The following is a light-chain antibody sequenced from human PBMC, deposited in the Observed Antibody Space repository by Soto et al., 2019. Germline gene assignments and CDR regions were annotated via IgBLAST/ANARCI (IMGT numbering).Light chain of an antibody. J-gene: IGKJ4*01. V-gene: IGKV3-11*01. Sequence: EIVLTQSPATLSLSPGERATLSCRASQSVSSYLAWYQQKPGQAPRLLIYDASNRATGIPARFSGSGSGTYFTLTICSLEPEDFAIYYCPQRSNWPPVTFGGGTKVEIK. CDR3: PQRSNWPPVT. CDR1: QSVSSY. CDR2: DAS.